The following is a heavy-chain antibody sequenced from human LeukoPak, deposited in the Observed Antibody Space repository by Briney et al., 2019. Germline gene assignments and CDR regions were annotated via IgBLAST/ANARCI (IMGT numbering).Heavy chain of an antibody. V-gene: IGHV3-7*01. CDR1: GFAFSSYW. Sequence: GGSLRLSCAVSGFAFSSYWVSWVRQAPGKGLEWVANMPPDGNEKYYVDSVRGRFTISRDNAKNSLYLQMNSLRAEDTAVYFCARSPASGTAIGYWGQGTLVTVSS. CDR2: MPPDGNEK. J-gene: IGHJ4*02. D-gene: IGHD1-1*01. CDR3: ARSPASGTAIGY.